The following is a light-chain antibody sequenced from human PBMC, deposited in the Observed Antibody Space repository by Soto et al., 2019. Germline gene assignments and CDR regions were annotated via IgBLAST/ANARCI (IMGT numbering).Light chain of an antibody. J-gene: IGLJ3*02. Sequence: PVLTQSSSASASLGSSVKLTCTLSSGHSSYIIAWHQQQPGKAPRYLMKLEGSGSYNKGSGVPDRFSGSSSGADRYLTISNLQSEDEADYYCETWDSNTRGFGVGTKVTVL. CDR2: LEGSGSY. CDR3: ETWDSNTRG. CDR1: SGHSSYI. V-gene: IGLV4-60*03.